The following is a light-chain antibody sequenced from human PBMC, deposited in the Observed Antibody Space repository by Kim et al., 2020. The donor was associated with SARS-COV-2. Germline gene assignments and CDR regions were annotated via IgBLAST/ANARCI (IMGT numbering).Light chain of an antibody. V-gene: IGKV1-39*01. CDR3: QQSYSTPPYS. Sequence: SVRDSVTITCRASQSISLYLNWYQQKPGKAPKLLIYLASALQSGVPSRFSGSGSGTDFTLTINSLQPEDFATYYCQQSYSTPPYSFGQGTKLEI. CDR2: LAS. J-gene: IGKJ2*03. CDR1: QSISLY.